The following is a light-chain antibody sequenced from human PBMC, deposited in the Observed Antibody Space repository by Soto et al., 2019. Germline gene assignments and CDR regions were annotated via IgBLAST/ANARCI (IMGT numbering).Light chain of an antibody. V-gene: IGKV3-15*01. CDR3: KQYDSSGT. CDR2: SAS. CDR1: QSISDT. J-gene: IGKJ1*01. Sequence: EIVMTQSPATLSVSPVGRAALSCRASQSISDTLAWYQQKPGQAPRLLIYSASRGATGFPARFSGSGSGTDFTLTIRRLEPEDFAVYYCKQYDSSGTFGQGTKVDIK.